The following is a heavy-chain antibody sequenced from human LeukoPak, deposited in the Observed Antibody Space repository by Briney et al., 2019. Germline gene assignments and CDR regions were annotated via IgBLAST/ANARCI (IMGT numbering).Heavy chain of an antibody. CDR2: IYTSGST. D-gene: IGHD5-18*01. CDR1: GGSISSGSYY. J-gene: IGHJ3*02. V-gene: IGHV4-61*09. Sequence: SETLSLTCTVSGGSISSGSYYWSWIRQPAGKGLEWIGHIYTSGSTNYNPSLKSRVTISVDTSKNHFSLKPSSVTAADTAVYYCARGGYTYGLNAFDIWGQGTMVTVSS. CDR3: ARGGYTYGLNAFDI.